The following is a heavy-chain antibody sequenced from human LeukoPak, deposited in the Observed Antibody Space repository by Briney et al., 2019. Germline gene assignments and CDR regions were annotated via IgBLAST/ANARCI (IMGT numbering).Heavy chain of an antibody. CDR1: GFTVSSNY. CDR3: ARAKQQPSPHYYYYMDV. CDR2: IYSGGST. V-gene: IGHV3-53*01. Sequence: GGSLRLSCAASGFTVSSNYMSWVRQAPGKGLEWVSVIYSGGSTYYADSVKGRFTISRDNSKNTLYLQMNSLRAEDTAVYYCARAKQQPSPHYYYYMDVWGKGTTVTISS. J-gene: IGHJ6*03. D-gene: IGHD6-13*01.